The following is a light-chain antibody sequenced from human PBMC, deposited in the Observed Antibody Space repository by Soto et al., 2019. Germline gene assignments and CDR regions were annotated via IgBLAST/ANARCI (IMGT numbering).Light chain of an antibody. Sequence: DIQMTQSPSSLSASVGDRVTITCRASQGISTYLVWYQQRQGRAPKLLIYDASSLLSGVPSRFSGSGSGTDFTRTISSLQPEDFATYYCQQSYRTPYTVGQGTKLETK. CDR1: QGISTY. V-gene: IGKV1-39*01. CDR3: QQSYRTPYT. J-gene: IGKJ2*01. CDR2: DAS.